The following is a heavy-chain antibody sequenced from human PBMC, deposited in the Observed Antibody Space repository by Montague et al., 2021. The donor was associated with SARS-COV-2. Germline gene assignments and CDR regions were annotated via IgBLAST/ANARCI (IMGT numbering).Heavy chain of an antibody. CDR3: ARLNFHITIFGVVSSRVIDY. Sequence: SETQSLTCPVSGGSISSSINYWGWIRQPPGKGLDWIGNIDYSGSTYYNPSLKSRVTISVDTSKNQFSLKLSSVTAADTAVYYCARLNFHITIFGVVSSRVIDYWGQGTLVTVSS. CDR1: GGSISSSINY. CDR2: IDYSGST. J-gene: IGHJ4*02. D-gene: IGHD3-3*01. V-gene: IGHV4-39*01.